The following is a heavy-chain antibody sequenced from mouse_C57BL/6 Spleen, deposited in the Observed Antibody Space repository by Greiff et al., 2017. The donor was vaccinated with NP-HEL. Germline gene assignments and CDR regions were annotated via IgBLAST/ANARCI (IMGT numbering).Heavy chain of an antibody. Sequence: VQLKESGAELARPGASVKMSCKASGYTFTSYTMHWVKQRPGQGLEWIGYINPSSGYTKYNQKFKDKATLTADKSSSTAYMQLSSLTSEDSAVYYCARSHYYGSSYGAMDYWGQGTSVTVSS. V-gene: IGHV1-4*01. CDR1: GYTFTSYT. CDR2: INPSSGYT. D-gene: IGHD1-1*01. CDR3: ARSHYYGSSYGAMDY. J-gene: IGHJ4*01.